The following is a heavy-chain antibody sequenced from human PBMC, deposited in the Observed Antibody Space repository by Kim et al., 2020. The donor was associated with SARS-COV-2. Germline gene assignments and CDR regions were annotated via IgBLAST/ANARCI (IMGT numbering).Heavy chain of an antibody. CDR2: IYWDDEK. Sequence: SGPTLVNPTQTLTLTCTFSGFSLSTTGVGVGWIRQPPGKALEWLALIYWDDEKRYSPSLESRLTITKDTSKNQVVLTMTNMDPVDTATYYCAHRRGGIRGQPNCFDPWGQGTLVTVSS. V-gene: IGHV2-5*02. J-gene: IGHJ5*02. CDR1: GFSLSTTGVG. D-gene: IGHD2-15*01. CDR3: AHRRGGIRGQPNCFDP.